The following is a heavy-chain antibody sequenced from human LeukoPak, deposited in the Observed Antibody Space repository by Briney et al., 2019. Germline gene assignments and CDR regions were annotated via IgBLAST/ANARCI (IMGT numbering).Heavy chain of an antibody. J-gene: IGHJ5*02. CDR2: INSDASTT. CDR1: GFTFSYYW. Sequence: QPGGSLRLSGAASGFTFSYYWMHWVRQAPGTGLVWVSHINSDASTTAYADSVRGRFTVSRDNAKNTLYLQMNSLRVEDTAMYYCARVHNIDEPWGQGTLVTVSS. V-gene: IGHV3-74*01. D-gene: IGHD1-1*01. CDR3: ARVHNIDEP.